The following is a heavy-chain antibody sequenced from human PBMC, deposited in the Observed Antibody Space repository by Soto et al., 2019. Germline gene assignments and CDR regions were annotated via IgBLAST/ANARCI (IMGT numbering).Heavy chain of an antibody. CDR2: TRNKANSFTT. CDR3: AREFMTTVTYFDY. Sequence: GSLRLSCAASGFTFSDHYMDWVRQAPGKGLEWVGRTRNKANSFTTEYAASVKGRFTIFRDDSKNSLYLQMSSLKTEDTAMYYCAREFMTTVTYFDYWGQGTLVTVSS. V-gene: IGHV3-72*01. J-gene: IGHJ4*02. D-gene: IGHD4-17*01. CDR1: GFTFSDHY.